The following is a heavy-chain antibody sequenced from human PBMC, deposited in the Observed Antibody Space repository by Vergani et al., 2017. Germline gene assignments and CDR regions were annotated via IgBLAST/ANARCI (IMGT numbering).Heavy chain of an antibody. CDR1: GGSISSGSNY. V-gene: IGHV4-61*02. Sequence: QVQLQESGPGLVKPSQTLSLTCSVSGGSISSGSNYWSWIRQPAGKGLEWIGRIYSSGSTNYNPSLKGRVSMSVATSKNQFSLTLSSVNATDTAVYYCARGSRAAGYSGPDSWGQGTRVTVSS. J-gene: IGHJ4*02. CDR2: IYSSGST. CDR3: ARGSRAAGYSGPDS. D-gene: IGHD6-13*01.